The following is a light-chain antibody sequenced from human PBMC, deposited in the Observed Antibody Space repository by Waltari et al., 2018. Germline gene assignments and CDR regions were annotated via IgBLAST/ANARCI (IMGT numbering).Light chain of an antibody. CDR1: ALPKQF. J-gene: IGLJ2*01. V-gene: IGLV3-25*03. CDR3: QSTDSSTTSVV. Sequence: SYELTQPPSVSLSPGQTARITCSGGALPKQFAYWYQQKPGQAPVLVIYKDSERPSGLPERFSGSSSGTAVTLTISGVQAEDEADYYCQSTDSSTTSVVFGGGTKLTVL. CDR2: KDS.